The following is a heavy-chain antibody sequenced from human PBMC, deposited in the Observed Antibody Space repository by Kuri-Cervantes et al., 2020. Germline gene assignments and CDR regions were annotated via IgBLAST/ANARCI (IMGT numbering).Heavy chain of an antibody. CDR3: AREGAITMLDFNPRYYYYYYGMDV. CDR2: FDPEDGET. V-gene: IGHV1-24*01. CDR1: GYTLTELS. Sequence: ASVKVSCKVSGYTLTELSMHWVRQAPGKGLEWMGGFDPEDGETIHAQKFQGRVTMTEDTSTDTAYMELSSLRSEDTAVYYCAREGAITMLDFNPRYYYYYYGMDVWGQGTTVTVSS. D-gene: IGHD3-10*02. J-gene: IGHJ6*02.